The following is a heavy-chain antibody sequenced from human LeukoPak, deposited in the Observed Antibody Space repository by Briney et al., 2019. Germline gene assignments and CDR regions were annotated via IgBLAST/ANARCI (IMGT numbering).Heavy chain of an antibody. CDR1: GFTVSSNY. Sequence: RGSLRLSCAASGFTVSSNYVSWVRQAPGKGLEWVSVIYSGGSTYYADSVKGRFTISRDNSKNTLYLQMNSLRAEDTAVYYCAKETGDYYYMDVWGKGATVTVSS. J-gene: IGHJ6*03. CDR2: IYSGGST. D-gene: IGHD2-8*02. CDR3: AKETGDYYYMDV. V-gene: IGHV3-53*05.